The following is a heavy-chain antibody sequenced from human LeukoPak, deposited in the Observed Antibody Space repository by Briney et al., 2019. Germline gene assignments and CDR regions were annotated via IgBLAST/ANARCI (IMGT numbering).Heavy chain of an antibody. V-gene: IGHV3-30*18. Sequence: GGSLRLSCAASGFTFSSYGMQWVRQAPGKGLEWVAVIPCDGSNKYYADSVKGRFTISRDNSKNTLYLQMNSLRAEDTAVYYCAKDRTHITMVRGVMGYYGMDVWGKGTTVTVSS. CDR1: GFTFSSYG. D-gene: IGHD3-10*01. J-gene: IGHJ6*04. CDR3: AKDRTHITMVRGVMGYYGMDV. CDR2: IPCDGSNK.